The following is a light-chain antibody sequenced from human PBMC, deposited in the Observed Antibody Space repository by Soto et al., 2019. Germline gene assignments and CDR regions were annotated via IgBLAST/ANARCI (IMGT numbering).Light chain of an antibody. CDR1: SSDVGRYNY. CDR3: SSSAITSTPVYV. V-gene: IGLV2-14*01. J-gene: IGLJ1*01. CDR2: EVS. Sequence: QSALTQPASVSGSPGQSITISCTGTSSDVGRYNYVSWYQHHPGKAPKLVISEVSNRPSGISNRFSGSKSGNTAYLTISGLQAEDEADYYCSSSAITSTPVYVFGTGTKVTVL.